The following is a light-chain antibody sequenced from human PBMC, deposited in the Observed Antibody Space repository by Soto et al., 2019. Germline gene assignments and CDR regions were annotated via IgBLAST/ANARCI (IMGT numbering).Light chain of an antibody. CDR2: AAS. J-gene: IGKJ4*01. Sequence: DIQLTQSPSFLSPSVGDRVTITCRASQDISSYLARYQQKPGKAPKLLIYAASFLESGVQSSFSDSGSGTAITLTISSLHPEDFATYYCQQLNSYLLTFGGGTKVEI. CDR1: QDISSY. CDR3: QQLNSYLLT. V-gene: IGKV1-9*01.